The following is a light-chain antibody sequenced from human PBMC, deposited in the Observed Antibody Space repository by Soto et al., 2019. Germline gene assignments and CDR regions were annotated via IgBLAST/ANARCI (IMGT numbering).Light chain of an antibody. CDR3: QQYNGT. Sequence: ENFLSQSPRNLSLSPGEGATLFCRASQSVVTSYLAWYQQKYGQSPRLLIYGASSRATGIPDRFSGSGSGTDFTLTISRLEPEDFATYYCQQYNGTFGQGTKVDIK. V-gene: IGKV3-20*01. J-gene: IGKJ1*01. CDR2: GAS. CDR1: QSVVTSY.